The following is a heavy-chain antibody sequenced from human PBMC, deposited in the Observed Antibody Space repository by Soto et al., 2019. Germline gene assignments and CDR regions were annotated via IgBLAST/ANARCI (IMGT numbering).Heavy chain of an antibody. D-gene: IGHD5-12*01. J-gene: IGHJ4*02. CDR3: VSWACSDHDCDYDF. CDR2: IWYDGSNK. CDR1: GFTFSSYG. Sequence: PGGSLRLSCAASGFTFSSYGMHWVRQSPGKGLEWVAVIWYDGSNKYYADSVKGRFTISRDNSKNTLYLQMNSLRAEDTAVYYWVSWACSDHDCDYDFWGQRTPVTGSS. V-gene: IGHV3-33*01.